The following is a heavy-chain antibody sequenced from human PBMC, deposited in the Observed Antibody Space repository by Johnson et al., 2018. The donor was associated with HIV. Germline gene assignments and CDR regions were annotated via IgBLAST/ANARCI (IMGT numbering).Heavy chain of an antibody. CDR1: GFTFSNYG. V-gene: IGHV3-30*03. D-gene: IGHD4-17*01. CDR2: ISYNGSNK. CDR3: ARGRGYGAERGALDN. Sequence: QVQLVESGGGLVQPGGSLRLSCAASGFTFSNYGMHWVRQAPGKGLEWVAVISYNGSNKYYADSVKGRFTISRDNAKNSLYLQMNSLRAEDTALYYCARGRGYGAERGALDNWGQGTMVTVSS. J-gene: IGHJ3*02.